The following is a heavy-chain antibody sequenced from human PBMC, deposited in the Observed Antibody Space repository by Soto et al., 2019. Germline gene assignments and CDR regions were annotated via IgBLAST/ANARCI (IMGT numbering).Heavy chain of an antibody. D-gene: IGHD3-10*01. V-gene: IGHV4-4*02. J-gene: IGHJ4*02. Sequence: QVQLQESGPRLVKPSGTLSLTCDVSGGSISDSVWWSWVRQAPGKGLEWIGEIYHSGKTYYNPSLKSSVTISTDRSRTLVSMTLAVVTAADTAIYYWATTRKAIIHLYYFDFWGQGVVVTVSS. CDR2: IYHSGKT. CDR3: ATTRKAIIHLYYFDF. CDR1: GGSISDSVW.